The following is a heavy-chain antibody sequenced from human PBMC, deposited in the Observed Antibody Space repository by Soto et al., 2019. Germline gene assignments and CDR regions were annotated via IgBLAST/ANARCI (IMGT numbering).Heavy chain of an antibody. Sequence: SVKVSCKASGFTFISSAMQWVRQARGQRPEWIGWIVVGSGNTNYAQKFQERVTITRDMSTSTAYMELSSLRSEDSAVYYCAAARNYSRGPDDFDYWGQGALVTVSS. D-gene: IGHD6-13*01. CDR3: AAARNYSRGPDDFDY. CDR2: IVVGSGNT. V-gene: IGHV1-58*02. CDR1: GFTFISSA. J-gene: IGHJ4*02.